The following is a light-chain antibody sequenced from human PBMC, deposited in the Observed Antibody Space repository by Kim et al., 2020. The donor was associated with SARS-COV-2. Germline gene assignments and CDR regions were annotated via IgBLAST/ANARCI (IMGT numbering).Light chain of an antibody. V-gene: IGLV3-19*01. Sequence: SSELTQDPAVSVALGQTVRITCQGDSLRSYYASWYQQKPGQAPVLVIYGKNNRPSGIPDRFSGSSSGNTASLTITGAQAEDAADYYCNSRDSSGNLWVFG. CDR1: SLRSYY. CDR3: NSRDSSGNLWV. CDR2: GKN. J-gene: IGLJ3*02.